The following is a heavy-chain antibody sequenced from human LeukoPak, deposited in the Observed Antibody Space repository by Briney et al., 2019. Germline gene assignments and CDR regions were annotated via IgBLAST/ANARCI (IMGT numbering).Heavy chain of an antibody. CDR2: ISAYNGNT. CDR3: ARDHLWPRQFDY. Sequence: ASVKVSCKASGYTFTSYGISWVRQAPGQGLEWMGWISAYNGNTNYAQKLQGRVTVTTDTSTSTAYMELRNLRSDDTAVYYCARDHLWPRQFDYWGQGTLVTVSS. D-gene: IGHD3-10*01. CDR1: GYTFTSYG. J-gene: IGHJ4*02. V-gene: IGHV1-18*04.